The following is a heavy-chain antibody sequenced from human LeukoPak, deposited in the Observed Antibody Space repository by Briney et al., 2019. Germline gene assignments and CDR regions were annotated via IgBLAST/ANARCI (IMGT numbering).Heavy chain of an antibody. CDR2: IYYSGST. CDR3: AREAAAAGPEEYFQH. CDR1: GGSISSYY. Sequence: PSETLSLTCTVSGGSISSYYWSWIRQPPGKGLEWIGYIYYSGSTNYNPSLKSRVTISVDTSKNQFSLKLSSVTAADTAVYYCAREAAAAGPEEYFQHWGQGTLVTVSS. V-gene: IGHV4-59*01. D-gene: IGHD6-13*01. J-gene: IGHJ1*01.